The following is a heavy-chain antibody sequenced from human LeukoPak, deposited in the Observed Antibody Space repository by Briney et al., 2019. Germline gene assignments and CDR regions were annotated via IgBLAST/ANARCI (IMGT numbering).Heavy chain of an antibody. CDR1: GFTFSNYG. D-gene: IGHD3-10*01. CDR2: ISNTGGST. Sequence: GGSLRLSCAASGFTFSNYGMIWVRQAPGKGLEWVSAISNTGGSTYYADSVKGRFTISRDNSKNTLYLQMNSLRAADTALYYCTKDRAGPFDIWGQGTLVTVSS. CDR3: TKDRAGPFDI. V-gene: IGHV3-23*01. J-gene: IGHJ3*02.